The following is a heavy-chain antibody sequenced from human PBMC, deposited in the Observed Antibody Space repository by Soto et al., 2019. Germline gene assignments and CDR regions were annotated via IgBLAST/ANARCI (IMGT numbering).Heavy chain of an antibody. CDR1: GFTFSSYW. CDR2: INSDGSTT. Sequence: GSLRLSCAASGFTFSSYWMHWVRQAPGKGLVWVSRINSDGSTTNYADSVKGRFTISRDNAKNTLYLQMSSLRAEDTAVYYCARPGPPTSSSYTMDVWGKGTRVTVPS. J-gene: IGHJ6*04. V-gene: IGHV3-74*01. CDR3: ARPGPPTSSSYTMDV. D-gene: IGHD4-4*01.